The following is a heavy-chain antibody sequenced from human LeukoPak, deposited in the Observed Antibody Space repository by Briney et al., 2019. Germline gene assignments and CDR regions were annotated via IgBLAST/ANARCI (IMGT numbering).Heavy chain of an antibody. D-gene: IGHD3-10*01. J-gene: IGHJ4*02. V-gene: IGHV1-18*01. Sequence: ASVKVSCKASGYTFTSYGISWVRQAPGQGLEWMGWISAYNGNTNYAQKLQGRVTMTTDTSTSTAYMELRSLRSDDTAVYYCARSFGIGELLWFVGYWGQGTLVTVSS. CDR3: ARSFGIGELLWFVGY. CDR1: GYTFTSYG. CDR2: ISAYNGNT.